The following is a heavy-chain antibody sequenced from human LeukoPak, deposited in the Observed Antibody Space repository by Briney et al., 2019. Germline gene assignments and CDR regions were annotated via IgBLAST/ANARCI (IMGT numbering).Heavy chain of an antibody. Sequence: GRSLRLSCAASGFTFSSYGMHWVRQAPGKGLEWVAVIWYDGSNKYYADSVKGRFTISRDNSKNTLYLQMNSLRAEDTAVYYCAKDLHGGTFDPWGQGTLVTVSS. D-gene: IGHD4-23*01. V-gene: IGHV3-33*06. CDR3: AKDLHGGTFDP. CDR2: IWYDGSNK. J-gene: IGHJ5*02. CDR1: GFTFSSYG.